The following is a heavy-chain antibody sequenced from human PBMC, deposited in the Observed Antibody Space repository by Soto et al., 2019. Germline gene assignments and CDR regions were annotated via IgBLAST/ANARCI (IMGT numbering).Heavy chain of an antibody. CDR1: GGSISTYY. Sequence: SETLSLTCTVSGGSISTYYWSWIRQPPGKGLEWIGYINYGGRTNYNPSLKSRVTMSLDTSKNQFSLKLRSVTAADTALFYCARYAGSSWFDYWGQGTLVTVSS. J-gene: IGHJ4*02. V-gene: IGHV4-59*01. CDR3: ARYAGSSWFDY. CDR2: INYGGRT. D-gene: IGHD6-13*01.